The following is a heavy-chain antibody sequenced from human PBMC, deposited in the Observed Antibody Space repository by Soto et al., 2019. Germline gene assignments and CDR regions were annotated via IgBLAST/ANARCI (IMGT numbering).Heavy chain of an antibody. V-gene: IGHV4-59*01. J-gene: IGHJ4*02. CDR3: ASLYDSSGYLIHDY. Sequence: SETLSLTCTVSDASLSSYFWNWIRRPPGKGLEWIGYVSYSGSSNYNPSLKNRVTVSLDTSKNQFSLKMSSVTAADTAVYYCASLYDSSGYLIHDYWGQGTLVTVSS. D-gene: IGHD3-22*01. CDR2: VSYSGSS. CDR1: DASLSSYF.